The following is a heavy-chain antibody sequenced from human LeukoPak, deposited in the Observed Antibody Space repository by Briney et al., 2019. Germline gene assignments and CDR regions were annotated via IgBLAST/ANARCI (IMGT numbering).Heavy chain of an antibody. CDR3: ARDPSGYGLDV. Sequence: PGRSLRLSCAASGFTFSSYGMHWVRQAPGKGLEWVAVISYDGSNKYYADSVKGRFTISRENAKSSVLLQMNSLREGDTGAYYCARDPSGYGLDVWGQGTTVTVSS. V-gene: IGHV3-30*03. CDR2: ISYDGSNK. CDR1: GFTFSSYG. J-gene: IGHJ6*02. D-gene: IGHD3-10*01.